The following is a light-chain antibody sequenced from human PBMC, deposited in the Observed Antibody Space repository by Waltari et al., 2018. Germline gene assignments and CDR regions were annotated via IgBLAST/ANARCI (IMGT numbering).Light chain of an antibody. CDR3: QQYSRSPLS. Sequence: DIQMTQSPSSLSASVGDRVTITCRASQGISSWLAWYQQKPGKAPTLLIYKTSNWESGVPSRFSGSGSGTDFTLTINSLQPEDFATYYCQQYSRSPLSFGQGTKLEI. CDR2: KTS. V-gene: IGKV1-5*03. CDR1: QGISSW. J-gene: IGKJ2*03.